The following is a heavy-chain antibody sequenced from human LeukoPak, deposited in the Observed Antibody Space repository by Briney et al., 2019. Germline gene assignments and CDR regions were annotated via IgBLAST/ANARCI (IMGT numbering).Heavy chain of an antibody. Sequence: PSETLSLTRAVYRGSVSGYYWSWIRPPPRKGLEWIGEINHNGSTNYNPSHNARVTISVDTSKNHFSLKLISVNAADTAAYYCARGIPLYSSSWYFNYWGQGTLVTVSS. V-gene: IGHV4-34*01. D-gene: IGHD6-13*01. CDR3: ARGIPLYSSSWYFNY. CDR2: INHNGST. CDR1: RGSVSGYY. J-gene: IGHJ4*02.